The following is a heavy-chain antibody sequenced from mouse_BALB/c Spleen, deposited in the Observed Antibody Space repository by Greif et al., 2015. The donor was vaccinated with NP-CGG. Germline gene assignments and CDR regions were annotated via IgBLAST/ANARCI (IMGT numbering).Heavy chain of an antibody. CDR3: ARKYGNYYAMDY. CDR2: IWSGGST. Sequence: QVQLKESGPGLVQPSQSLSITCTVSGFSLTSYGVHWARQSPGKGLEWLGVIWSGGSTDYNAAFISRLGISKDNSKSQVFFKMNSLQANDTAIYYCARKYGNYYAMDYWGQGTSVTVSS. D-gene: IGHD2-10*02. V-gene: IGHV2-2*02. J-gene: IGHJ4*01. CDR1: GFSLTSYG.